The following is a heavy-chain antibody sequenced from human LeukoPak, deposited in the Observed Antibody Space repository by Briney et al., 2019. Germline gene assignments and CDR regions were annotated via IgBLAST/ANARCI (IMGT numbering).Heavy chain of an antibody. CDR3: SKKGQNEDYGKPD. V-gene: IGHV3-74*01. J-gene: IGHJ4*02. CDR2: VYKDGSIT. D-gene: IGHD4-17*01. CDR1: GFPFSNYW. Sequence: PGGSLRLSCAASGFPFSNYWMHWVRQAPGKGPEWVARVYKDGSITNYADSVKGRFTISRDNSRSTLYLQMNSLRAEDTAVYYCSKKGQNEDYGKPDWGQGTLVTVSS.